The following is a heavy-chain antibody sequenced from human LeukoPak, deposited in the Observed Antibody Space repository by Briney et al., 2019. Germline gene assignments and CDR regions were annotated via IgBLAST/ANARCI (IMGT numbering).Heavy chain of an antibody. CDR1: GGSISIYY. Sequence: PSETLSLTCTVSGGSISIYYWSWIRQPPGKGLEWIGYIYYSGSTNYNPSLKSRVTTSVDTSKNQFSLKLSSVTAADTAVYYCARERDSSVDYWGQGTLVTVSS. J-gene: IGHJ4*02. V-gene: IGHV4-59*01. D-gene: IGHD2-21*02. CDR3: ARERDSSVDY. CDR2: IYYSGST.